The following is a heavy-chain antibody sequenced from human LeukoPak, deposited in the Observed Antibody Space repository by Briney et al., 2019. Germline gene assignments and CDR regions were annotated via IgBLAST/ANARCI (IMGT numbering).Heavy chain of an antibody. D-gene: IGHD3-10*01. CDR1: GYTFTSYD. Sequence: ASVKVSCKASGYTFTSYDINWVRQATGQGLEWMGWMNPNSGNTGYAQKFQGRVTMTRNTSISTAYTELSSLRSEDTAVYYCARVVITMVRGVIIVGYFDYWGQGTLVTVSS. J-gene: IGHJ4*02. CDR2: MNPNSGNT. CDR3: ARVVITMVRGVIIVGYFDY. V-gene: IGHV1-8*01.